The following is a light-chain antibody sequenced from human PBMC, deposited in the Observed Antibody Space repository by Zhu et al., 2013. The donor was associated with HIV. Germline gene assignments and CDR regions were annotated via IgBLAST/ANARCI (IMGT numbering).Light chain of an antibody. Sequence: QSVLTQPPSTSGTPGQRVTMSCSGSSSNIGTNTVTWYQQLPGTAPKLLIYTDKQRPSGVPDRFSGAKSGTSASLAISGLQSEDEADYYCAAWDDSLNGWVFGGGTKLTVL. CDR3: AAWDDSLNGWV. J-gene: IGLJ3*02. V-gene: IGLV1-44*01. CDR2: TDK. CDR1: SSNIGTNT.